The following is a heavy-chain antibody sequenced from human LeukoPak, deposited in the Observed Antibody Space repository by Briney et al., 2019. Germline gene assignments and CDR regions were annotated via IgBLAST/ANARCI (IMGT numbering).Heavy chain of an antibody. V-gene: IGHV3-66*01. J-gene: IGHJ5*02. CDR3: ARVWLWYYDA. CDR1: GFTVSSNY. CDR2: IYSGGST. D-gene: IGHD3-22*01. Sequence: GGSLRLSCAASGFTVSSNYMSWVRQAPGKGLKWVSVIYSGGSTYYADSVKGRFTISRDNSKNTLYLQMNSLRAEDTAVYYCARVWLWYYDAWGQGTLVTVSS.